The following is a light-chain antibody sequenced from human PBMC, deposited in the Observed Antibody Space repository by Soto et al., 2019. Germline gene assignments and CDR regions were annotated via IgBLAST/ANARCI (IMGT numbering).Light chain of an antibody. CDR3: QSYDSRLSGYV. CDR2: ANS. CDR1: SSNIGAGYD. Sequence: QSVLTQPPSVSGAPGQRVTISCTGSSSNIGAGYDVHWYQQLPGTAPKLLIYANSNRPSGVPDRFSGSKSGTSASLAITGRQAEDVADYYCQSYDSRLSGYVFGTGTKLTVL. V-gene: IGLV1-40*01. J-gene: IGLJ1*01.